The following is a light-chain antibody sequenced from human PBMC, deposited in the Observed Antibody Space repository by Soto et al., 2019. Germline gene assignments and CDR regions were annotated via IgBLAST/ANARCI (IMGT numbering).Light chain of an antibody. V-gene: IGKV3-15*01. CDR2: GAS. J-gene: IGKJ1*01. CDR3: QQYNNWPRL. CDR1: QSVSSN. Sequence: EIAMTQSPATLSVSPGERATLSCRASQSVSSNLAWYQQKPGQAPRLLIYGASTRATGIPARFSGSGSGTDFTLTISSLQSEDFAVYYCQQYNNWPRLFGQGTKVEIK.